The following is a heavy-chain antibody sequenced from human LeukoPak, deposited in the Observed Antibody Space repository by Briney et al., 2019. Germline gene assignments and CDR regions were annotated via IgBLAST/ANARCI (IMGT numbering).Heavy chain of an antibody. CDR3: ARNEIGSGCWGY. J-gene: IGHJ4*02. D-gene: IGHD6-19*01. CDR1: GGSFSGYY. V-gene: IGHV4-34*01. CDR2: INHSGST. Sequence: PSETLSLTCAVSGGSFSGYYWSWIRKPPGKGQGWIGEINHSGSTNYNPTLKSRVTISVDTSTNQFSLKLSSVTAADTAVYYCARNEIGSGCWGYWGQGTLVTVSS.